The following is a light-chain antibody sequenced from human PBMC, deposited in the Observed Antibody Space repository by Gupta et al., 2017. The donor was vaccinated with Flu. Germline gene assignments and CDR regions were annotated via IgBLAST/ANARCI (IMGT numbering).Light chain of an antibody. CDR3: QQRSNWRGT. Sequence: EIVLTQSPATLSLSPGERATLSCRASQSISSYLAWYQQKPGQAPRLLIYDAPNRATGIPARFRASGSGTDFTLTISNLEPEDFAIYYCQQRSNWRGTFGPGTKVDVK. CDR2: DAP. J-gene: IGKJ3*01. CDR1: QSISSY. V-gene: IGKV3-11*01.